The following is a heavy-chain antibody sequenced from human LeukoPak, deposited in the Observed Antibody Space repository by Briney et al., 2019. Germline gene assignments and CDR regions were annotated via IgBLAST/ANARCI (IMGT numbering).Heavy chain of an antibody. V-gene: IGHV3-30*02. CDR3: ARVKAVAGLIFDY. D-gene: IGHD6-19*01. CDR1: GFTFSSYG. Sequence: GGSLRLSCAASGFTFSSYGMHWVRQAPGKGLEWVAFIRYDGSNKYYADSVKGRFTISRDNSKNTLYLQMNSLRAADTAVYYCARVKAVAGLIFDYWGQGTLVAVSS. J-gene: IGHJ4*02. CDR2: IRYDGSNK.